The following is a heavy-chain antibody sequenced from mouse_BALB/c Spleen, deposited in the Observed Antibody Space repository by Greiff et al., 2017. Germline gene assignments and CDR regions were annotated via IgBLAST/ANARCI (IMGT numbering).Heavy chain of an antibody. CDR3: ARWNWDYFDY. J-gene: IGHJ2*01. D-gene: IGHD4-1*01. CDR2: IDPSDSET. CDR1: GYSFTSYW. Sequence: QVQLKESGPQLVRPGASVKISCKASGYSFTSYWMHWVKQRPGQGLEWIGMIDPSDSETRLNQKFKDKATLTVDKSSSTAYMQLSSPTSEDSAVYYCARWNWDYFDYWGQGTTRTVSS. V-gene: IGHV1S126*01.